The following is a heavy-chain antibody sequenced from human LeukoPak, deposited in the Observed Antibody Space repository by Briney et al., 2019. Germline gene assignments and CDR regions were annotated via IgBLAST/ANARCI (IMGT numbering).Heavy chain of an antibody. Sequence: SETLSLTCTVSGGSISSYYWSWIRQPAGKGLEWIGRIYTSGSTNYNPSLKSRVTMSVDTSKNQFSLKLSSVTAADTAVYYCARDGAAMSTRRQPPVYGMDVWGQGTTVTVSS. V-gene: IGHV4-4*07. CDR3: ARDGAAMSTRRQPPVYGMDV. CDR1: GGSISSYY. J-gene: IGHJ6*02. D-gene: IGHD6-25*01. CDR2: IYTSGST.